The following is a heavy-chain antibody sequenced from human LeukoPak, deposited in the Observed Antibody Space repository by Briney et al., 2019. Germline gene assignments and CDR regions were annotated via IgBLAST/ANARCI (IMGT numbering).Heavy chain of an antibody. CDR1: GFTFSSYS. CDR3: ASDDSSGYRPFDP. J-gene: IGHJ5*02. Sequence: GGSLRLSCAASGFTFSSYSMNWVRQAPGKGLEWVSSISSSSSYIYYADSVKGRFTISRDNAKNSLYLQMNSRRAEDTAVHYCASDDSSGYRPFDPWGQGTLVTVSS. D-gene: IGHD3-22*01. V-gene: IGHV3-21*01. CDR2: ISSSSSYI.